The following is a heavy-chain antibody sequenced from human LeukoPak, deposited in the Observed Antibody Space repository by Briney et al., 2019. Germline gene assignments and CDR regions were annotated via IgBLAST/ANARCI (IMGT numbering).Heavy chain of an antibody. CDR2: INPDGNER. D-gene: IGHD6-19*01. CDR1: GFSFSSYY. CDR3: TRDLAAVPGPRMDV. Sequence: GGSLRLSCAASGFSFSSYYMSWVRQAPGKGLEWVALINPDGNERYYVDSVKGRFTISRDNARSSLYLQMDSLRDADTAMYFCTRDLAAVPGPRMDVWGQGTTVTVSS. J-gene: IGHJ6*02. V-gene: IGHV3-7*03.